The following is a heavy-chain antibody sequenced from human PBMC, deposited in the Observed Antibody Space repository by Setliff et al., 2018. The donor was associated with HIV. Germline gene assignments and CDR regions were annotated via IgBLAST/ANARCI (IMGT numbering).Heavy chain of an antibody. Sequence: GGSLRLSCAASGFIFSSYAMDWVRQAPGKGLEWVAVISYDGSKKYYADTVKGRFTITRDNSKNTLYLQMNSLRAEDTAVYYCARENYDIVTGYYDYWGQRALVTVSS. D-gene: IGHD3-9*01. CDR3: ARENYDIVTGYYDY. J-gene: IGHJ4*02. CDR2: ISYDGSKK. CDR1: GFIFSSYA. V-gene: IGHV3-30*04.